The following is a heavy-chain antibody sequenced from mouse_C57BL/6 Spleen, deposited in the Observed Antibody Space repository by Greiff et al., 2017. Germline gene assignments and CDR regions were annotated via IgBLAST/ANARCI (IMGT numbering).Heavy chain of an antibody. D-gene: IGHD1-1*02. CDR2: IDPENGDT. CDR1: GFNFKDYY. Sequence: EVQLQQSGAELVRPGASVKLSCTASGFNFKDYYMHWVKQRPEQGLEWIGWIDPENGDTEYTSKFKGKATITADTSSNTAYLQLSSLTSEDTAVYYCRRGGYRGYLDYWGQGTTLTVAS. CDR3: RRGGYRGYLDY. J-gene: IGHJ2*01. V-gene: IGHV14-4*01.